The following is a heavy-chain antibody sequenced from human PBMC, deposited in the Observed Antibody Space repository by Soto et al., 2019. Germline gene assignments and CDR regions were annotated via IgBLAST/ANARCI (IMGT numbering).Heavy chain of an antibody. V-gene: IGHV3-23*01. D-gene: IGHD1-26*01. CDR2: ISGTGSPT. CDR3: ARDMSGGTYNYYYGMDV. J-gene: IGHJ6*02. Sequence: GSLRLSCAASGFTFSSYAMTWVRQAPGRGLEWVSAISGTGSPTYYADSVKGRFTISRDNSKNTLYLQMNSLRADDTAVYCCARDMSGGTYNYYYGMDVWGQGTTVTVSS. CDR1: GFTFSSYA.